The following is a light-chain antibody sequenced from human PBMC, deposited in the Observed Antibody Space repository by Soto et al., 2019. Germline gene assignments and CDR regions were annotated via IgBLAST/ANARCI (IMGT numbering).Light chain of an antibody. CDR2: SXN. CDR1: SSNIGSNT. V-gene: IGLV1-44*01. J-gene: IGLJ2*01. Sequence: QSVLTQPPSASGTPGQRVTISCSGSSSNIGSNTVNWYQQLPGTAPKLLIYSXNQRPSGXXDRFSGSKSGTSASLAISGLQSEDEADYYCAAWDDSLNGPVFGGGTKLTVL. CDR3: AAWDDSLNGPV.